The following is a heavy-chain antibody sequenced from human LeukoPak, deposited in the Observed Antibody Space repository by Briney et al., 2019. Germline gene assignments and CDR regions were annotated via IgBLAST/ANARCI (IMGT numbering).Heavy chain of an antibody. Sequence: SETLSLTCAVSGHFISSGYYWGWIWQPPGKGLEWIGSIYHSGSTYYNPSLKSRVTISLDTSKNQFSLKLSSVTAADTAVYYCARAGYGSGSYGFYFVYWGQGTLVTVSS. CDR1: GHFISSGYY. D-gene: IGHD3-10*01. CDR2: IYHSGST. V-gene: IGHV4-38-2*01. J-gene: IGHJ4*02. CDR3: ARAGYGSGSYGFYFVY.